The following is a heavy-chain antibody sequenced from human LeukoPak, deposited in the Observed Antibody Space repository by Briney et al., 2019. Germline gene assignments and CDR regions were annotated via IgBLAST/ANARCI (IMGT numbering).Heavy chain of an antibody. V-gene: IGHV1-69*06. CDR2: IIPIFGTA. CDR3: ARDASHIAAREVTGWFDP. Sequence: GASVKVSCKASGGTFSSYAISWVRQAPGQGLEWMGGIIPIFGTANYAQKFQGRVTITADKSTSTAYMELSSLRSEDTAVYYCARDASHIAAREVTGWFDPWGQGTLVTVSS. J-gene: IGHJ5*02. CDR1: GGTFSSYA. D-gene: IGHD6-13*01.